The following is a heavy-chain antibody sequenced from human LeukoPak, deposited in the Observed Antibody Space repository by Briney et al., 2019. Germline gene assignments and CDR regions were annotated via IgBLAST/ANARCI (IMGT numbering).Heavy chain of an antibody. Sequence: PGRSLRLSCAASGFTFSSYAMHWVRQVPGKGLEWVAIISYDGSNKFYADSVKGRFTISRDNSKNTLYLQMNSLRAEDTAVYYCAKVAKGNIVVVTALDYWGQGTLVTVSS. J-gene: IGHJ4*02. CDR3: AKVAKGNIVVVTALDY. CDR1: GFTFSSYA. V-gene: IGHV3-30*18. D-gene: IGHD2-21*02. CDR2: ISYDGSNK.